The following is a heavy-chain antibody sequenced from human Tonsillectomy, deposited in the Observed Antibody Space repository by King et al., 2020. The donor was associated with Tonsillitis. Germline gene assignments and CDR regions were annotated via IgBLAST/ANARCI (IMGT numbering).Heavy chain of an antibody. CDR2: ISGSGSST. J-gene: IGHJ3*02. Sequence: DVQLVESGGGLVQPGGSRRLSCEASGFTFINYAMNWVRQAPGKGLELVSAISGSGSSTDYAQSVKGRFTISRDNSKNTLDLQMNSLRADDTAVYYCAKHKYPDRLRGAHEAAFDIWGQGTVVTVSS. CDR1: GFTFINYA. D-gene: IGHD4-17*01. CDR3: AKHKYPDRLRGAHEAAFDI. V-gene: IGHV3-23*04.